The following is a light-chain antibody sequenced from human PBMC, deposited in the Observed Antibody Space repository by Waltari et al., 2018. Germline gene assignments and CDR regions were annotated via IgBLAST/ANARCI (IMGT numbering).Light chain of an antibody. Sequence: DIQVTQSPSSLSASVGDRVTITCRTSQNIRNYLNWYQQKPGKAPKLRIYAASSLHSDVPSRFSVSGSGADFTLTISSLQPEDYGTYYCQQGYSRVTFGQGTRLEIK. CDR2: AAS. V-gene: IGKV1-39*01. CDR3: QQGYSRVT. CDR1: QNIRNY. J-gene: IGKJ5*01.